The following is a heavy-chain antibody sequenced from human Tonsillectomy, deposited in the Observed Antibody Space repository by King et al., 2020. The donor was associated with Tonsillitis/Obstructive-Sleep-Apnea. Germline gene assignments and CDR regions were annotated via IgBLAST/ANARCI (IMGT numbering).Heavy chain of an antibody. CDR2: ISYYGSNK. J-gene: IGHJ6*03. CDR1: GFTFSNYA. CDR3: ARDGRRGYYMDV. Sequence: HVQLVESGGGVVQPGRSLRLSCAASGFTFSNYAMHWVRQAPGKGLDWVAVISYYGSNKYYADSVKGRFTISRDNSKNTLYLQMNSLRAEDTAVYYCARDGRRGYYMDVWGKGTTVTVSS. V-gene: IGHV3-30*01. D-gene: IGHD1-14*01.